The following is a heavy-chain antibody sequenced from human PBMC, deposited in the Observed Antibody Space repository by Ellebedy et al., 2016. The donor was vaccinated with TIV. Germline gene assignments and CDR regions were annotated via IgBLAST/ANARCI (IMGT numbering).Heavy chain of an antibody. CDR2: IIQSGTM. V-gene: IGHV4-34*01. Sequence: SETLSLTCAVYGGSLSGYYWSWIRQPPGKGLEWIGEIIQSGTMNYSPSLKSRVTISVDNSKNQFSLRLSSVTAADTAVYFCARGIYGSGSVDYWGQGTLVTVSS. D-gene: IGHD3-10*01. CDR3: ARGIYGSGSVDY. CDR1: GGSLSGYY. J-gene: IGHJ4*02.